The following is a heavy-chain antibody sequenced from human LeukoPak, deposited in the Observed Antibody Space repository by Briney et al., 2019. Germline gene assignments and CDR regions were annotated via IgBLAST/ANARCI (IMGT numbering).Heavy chain of an antibody. V-gene: IGHV1-2*02. J-gene: IGHJ1*01. CDR3: ARQSGRGRYFHH. D-gene: IGHD2-15*01. CDR2: INPKSGAS. Sequence: GASVNVSCKVSGYTFTDYFVHWVRQAPGQGLEWMGWINPKSGASDYAQNFQGRVTMTTDTSISTSYMDLSRLRSDDTALYYCARQSGRGRYFHHWGQGTLVTVSS. CDR1: GYTFTDYF.